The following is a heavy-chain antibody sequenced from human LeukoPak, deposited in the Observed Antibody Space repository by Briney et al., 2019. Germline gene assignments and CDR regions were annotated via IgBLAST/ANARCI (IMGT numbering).Heavy chain of an antibody. V-gene: IGHV3-74*01. D-gene: IGHD1-1*01. Sequence: GGSLRLSCAASGFTFSSYWMHWVRHPPGKGLVWVSRINTDGSTTNYADSVKGRFTISRDNAKNTLYLQMNSLRAEDTAVYYCARDGPDNADFDYWGQGTLVTVSS. CDR3: ARDGPDNADFDY. J-gene: IGHJ4*02. CDR2: INTDGSTT. CDR1: GFTFSSYW.